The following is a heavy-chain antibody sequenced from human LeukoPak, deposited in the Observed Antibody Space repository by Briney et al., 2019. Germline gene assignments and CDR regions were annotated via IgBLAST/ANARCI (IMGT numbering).Heavy chain of an antibody. J-gene: IGHJ3*02. V-gene: IGHV4-4*07. Sequence: SETLSLTCTVSGGSISSYYWSWIRQPAGKGLEWIGRIYTSGSTNYNPSLKSRVTMSVDTSKNQFSLKLSSVTAADTAVYYCARDTYDYVWGSYRFSDAFDIWGQGTMVTVSS. CDR2: IYTSGST. CDR1: GGSISSYY. D-gene: IGHD3-16*02. CDR3: ARDTYDYVWGSYRFSDAFDI.